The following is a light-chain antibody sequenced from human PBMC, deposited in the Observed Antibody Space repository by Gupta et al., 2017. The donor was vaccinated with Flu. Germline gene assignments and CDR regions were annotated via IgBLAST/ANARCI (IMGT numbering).Light chain of an antibody. CDR3: SSFTSSSALV. CDR1: SSDVGGYHF. J-gene: IGLJ3*02. V-gene: IGLV2-14*01. CDR2: EVT. Sequence: TSSDVGGYHFVSWYQQHPGKAPKLMIYEVTYRPSGVSDRFSGSKSGNTASLTIAGLQADDEADYYCSSFTSSSALVFGGGTKLTVL.